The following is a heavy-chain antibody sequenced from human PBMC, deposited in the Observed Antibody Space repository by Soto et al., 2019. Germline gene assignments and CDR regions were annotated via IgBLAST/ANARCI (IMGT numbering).Heavy chain of an antibody. J-gene: IGHJ2*01. V-gene: IGHV4-59*01. CDR3: ARDPTLWYFDL. CDR1: GGSISNYY. CDR2: IFYSGST. Sequence: SETLSLTCTVSGGSISNYYWSWIRQPPGRGLEWIGHIFYSGSTNYNPALKSRVTISVDTSKSQFSLTLNSVTAADTAVYYCARDPTLWYFDLWGRGTLVTVSS.